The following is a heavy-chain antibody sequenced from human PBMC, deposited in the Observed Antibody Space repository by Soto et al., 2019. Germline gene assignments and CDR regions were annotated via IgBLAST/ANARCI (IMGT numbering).Heavy chain of an antibody. J-gene: IGHJ4*02. CDR3: ARYYYGSGAHYFDY. D-gene: IGHD3-10*01. Sequence: ESPKISRKGSGYSFTSHWIGWVPQMPGKGLEWMGIIYPGDSDTRYSPSFQGQVTISADKSISTAYLQWSSLKASDTAMYYCARYYYGSGAHYFDYWGQGTLDTVSS. CDR2: IYPGDSDT. V-gene: IGHV5-51*01. CDR1: GYSFTSHW.